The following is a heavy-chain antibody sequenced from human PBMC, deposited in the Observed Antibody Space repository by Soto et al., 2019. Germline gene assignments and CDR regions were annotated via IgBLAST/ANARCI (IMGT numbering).Heavy chain of an antibody. V-gene: IGHV1-8*01. J-gene: IGHJ6*03. CDR2: MNPNSGNT. CDR3: ARAVPAAKLNMNV. Sequence: QVQLVQSGAEVKKPGASVRVSCTASGYIFTSYDINWVRQATGQGLEGMGWMNPNSGNTGYAQKFQGRVSMTRDTSISTAYMELISLRSEDTAWYYCARAVPAAKLNMNVWGKGTTVTVSS. CDR1: GYIFTSYD. D-gene: IGHD2-2*01.